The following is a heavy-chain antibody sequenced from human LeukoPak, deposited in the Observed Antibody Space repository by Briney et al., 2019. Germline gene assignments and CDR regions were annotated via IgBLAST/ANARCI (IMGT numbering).Heavy chain of an antibody. CDR3: ARDRVHYGGYDAFDI. CDR2: IIPIFGTA. Sequence: ASVKVSCKASGGTFSSYAISWVRQAPGQGLEWMGGIIPIFGTANYAQKFQGRVTITTDESTSTAYMELSSLRSEDTAVYYCARDRVHYGGYDAFDIWGQGTMVTVSS. J-gene: IGHJ3*02. V-gene: IGHV1-69*05. D-gene: IGHD4-17*01. CDR1: GGTFSSYA.